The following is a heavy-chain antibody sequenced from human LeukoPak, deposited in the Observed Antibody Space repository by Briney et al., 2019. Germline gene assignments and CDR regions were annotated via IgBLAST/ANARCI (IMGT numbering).Heavy chain of an antibody. CDR2: ISYDGSNK. V-gene: IGHV3-30-3*01. CDR3: ARDNYYGPGGLDY. J-gene: IGHJ4*02. Sequence: GRSLRLSCAASGFTFSSYAMHWVRQAPGKGLEWVAVISYDGSNKYYADSVKGRFTISRDNSKNTLYLQMNSLRAEDTAVYYCARDNYYGPGGLDYWGQGTLVTVSS. CDR1: GFTFSSYA. D-gene: IGHD3-10*01.